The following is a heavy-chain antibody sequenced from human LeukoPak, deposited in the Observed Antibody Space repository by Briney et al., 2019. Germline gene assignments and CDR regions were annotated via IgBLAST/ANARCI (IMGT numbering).Heavy chain of an antibody. CDR1: GYTFSTYY. CDR2: INPNSGGT. D-gene: IGHD6-19*01. V-gene: IGHV1-2*02. Sequence: ASVKVSCKASGYTFSTYYMRWVRQAPGQGLEWMGWINPNSGGTNYAQKLQGRVTMTRDTSISTAYMELSRLRSDDTAVYYCARDSSREKWLVQYYWFDTWGQGNLVTVSS. CDR3: ARDSSREKWLVQYYWFDT. J-gene: IGHJ5*02.